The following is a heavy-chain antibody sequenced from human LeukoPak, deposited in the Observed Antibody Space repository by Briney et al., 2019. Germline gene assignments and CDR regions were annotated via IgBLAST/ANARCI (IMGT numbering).Heavy chain of an antibody. CDR1: GFTFSSYG. CDR3: AKDVRVGGGGMDV. Sequence: GGSLRLSCAAPGFTFSSYGMHWVRQAPGKGLEWVAVISYDGSNKHYAASVKGRFTISRDNSKNTLSLQMNSLRPEDTAVYYCAKDVRVGGGGMDVWGQGTPVTASS. D-gene: IGHD1-26*01. V-gene: IGHV3-30*18. J-gene: IGHJ6*02. CDR2: ISYDGSNK.